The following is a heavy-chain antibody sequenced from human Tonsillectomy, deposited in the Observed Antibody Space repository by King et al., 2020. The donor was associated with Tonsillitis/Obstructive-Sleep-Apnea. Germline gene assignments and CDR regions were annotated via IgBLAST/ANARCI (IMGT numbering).Heavy chain of an antibody. J-gene: IGHJ4*02. Sequence: VQLVESGGVVVQPGGSLRLSCAASGFTFDDYTMHWVRQAPGKGLEWVSLISWDGGSTYYADSVKGRFTISRDNSKNSLYLQMNSLRTEDTALYYCAKGNTYYYDSSGYHFDYWGQGTLVTVSS. V-gene: IGHV3-43*01. D-gene: IGHD3-22*01. CDR2: ISWDGGST. CDR3: AKGNTYYYDSSGYHFDY. CDR1: GFTFDDYT.